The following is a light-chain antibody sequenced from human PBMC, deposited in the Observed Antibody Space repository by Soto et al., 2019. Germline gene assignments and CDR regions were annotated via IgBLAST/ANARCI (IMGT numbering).Light chain of an antibody. CDR2: DVN. J-gene: IGLJ1*01. Sequence: QSALTQPASVSGSPGQSITLSCTGTIDDVGAYNYVSWYQQRPGSAPQLLIYDVNNRPSGASNRFSGSKSGHTAYLTISGLQSDDEANYHCASYTSTYTLVFGTGTKVTVL. CDR1: IDDVGAYNY. V-gene: IGLV2-14*01. CDR3: ASYTSTYTLV.